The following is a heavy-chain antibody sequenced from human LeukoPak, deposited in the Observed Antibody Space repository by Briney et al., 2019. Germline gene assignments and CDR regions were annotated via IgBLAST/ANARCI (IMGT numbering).Heavy chain of an antibody. J-gene: IGHJ4*02. CDR1: GFTFSSYA. CDR2: LSNIGSST. CDR3: ARDLSTTFGFGY. D-gene: IGHD3-10*02. V-gene: IGHV3-23*01. Sequence: GGSLRLSCAASGFTFSSYAMSWVRQAPGKGLEWVSALSNIGSSTSYADSVKGRFTISRDNAKNSLYLQMNSLRAEDTAVYYCARDLSTTFGFGYWGQGTLVTVSS.